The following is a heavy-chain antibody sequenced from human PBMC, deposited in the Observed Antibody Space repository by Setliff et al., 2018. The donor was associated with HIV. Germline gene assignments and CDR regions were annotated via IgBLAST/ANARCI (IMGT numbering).Heavy chain of an antibody. D-gene: IGHD1-1*01. CDR1: GFTFNTYW. V-gene: IGHV3-7*03. CDR2: VNQNGGDK. CDR3: ARDTGWKIDI. Sequence: PSETLSLSCAASGFTFNTYWMTWVRQAPGKGLEWVANVNQNGGDKNYVGSVRGRFTISRDNAKSSLYLQMNSLRAEDTAVYYCARDTGWKIDIWGQGTMVTVSS. J-gene: IGHJ3*02.